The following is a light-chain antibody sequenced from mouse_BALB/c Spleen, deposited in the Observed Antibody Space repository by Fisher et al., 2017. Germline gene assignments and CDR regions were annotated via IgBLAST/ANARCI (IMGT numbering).Light chain of an antibody. Sequence: DIVMTQSPALMAASPGEKVTITCSVSSSISSSNLHWYQQKSETSPKPWIYGTSNLAPGVPARFSGSGSGNSYSLTISSMEGEDAATYYCQQFTSSPWTFGGGTKLEIK. J-gene: IGKJ1*01. CDR1: SSISSSN. CDR2: GTS. CDR3: QQFTSSPWT. V-gene: IGKV4-53*01.